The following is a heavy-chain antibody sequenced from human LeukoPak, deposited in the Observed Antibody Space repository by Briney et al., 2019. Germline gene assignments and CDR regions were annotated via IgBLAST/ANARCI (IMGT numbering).Heavy chain of an antibody. CDR2: IYYSGST. V-gene: IGHV4-59*12. CDR1: GGSISSYY. J-gene: IGHJ4*02. Sequence: SETLSLTCTVSGGSISSYYWSWIRQPPGKGLEWIGYIYYSGSTNYNPSLKSRVTISVDTSKNQFSLKLSSVPAADTAVYYCARRAGYSSGWYVDYWGQGTLVTVSS. CDR3: ARRAGYSSGWYVDY. D-gene: IGHD6-19*01.